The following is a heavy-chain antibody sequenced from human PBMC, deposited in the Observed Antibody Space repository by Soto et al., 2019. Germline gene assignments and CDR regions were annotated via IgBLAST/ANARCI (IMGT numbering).Heavy chain of an antibody. D-gene: IGHD2-21*02. CDR1: GFPFSNAW. CDR3: ATSVVVTGTVDY. J-gene: IGHJ4*02. V-gene: IGHV3-15*07. Sequence: EVQLVESGGGLVRPGGSLRLSCGASGFPFSNAWMNWVRQAPGKGLEWVGRIKSKRDSETTDYAAPVKGRFTISRDDSRNMVYLQMNSLKTEDTAVYYCATSVVVTGTVDYWGQGTLVTVSS. CDR2: IKSKRDSETT.